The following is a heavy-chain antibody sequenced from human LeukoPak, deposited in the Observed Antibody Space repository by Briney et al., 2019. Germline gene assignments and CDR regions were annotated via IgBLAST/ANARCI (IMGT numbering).Heavy chain of an antibody. CDR3: ARDRNWIDKMIDY. Sequence: GGSLRLSCAASGFTFSSYGMNWVRQAPGKGLEWVSSISSSSSYIYYADSVKGRFTISRDNAKNSLYLQMNSLRAEDTAVYYCARDRNWIDKMIDYWGQGTLVTVSS. D-gene: IGHD1-1*01. CDR1: GFTFSSYG. V-gene: IGHV3-21*01. J-gene: IGHJ4*02. CDR2: ISSSSSYI.